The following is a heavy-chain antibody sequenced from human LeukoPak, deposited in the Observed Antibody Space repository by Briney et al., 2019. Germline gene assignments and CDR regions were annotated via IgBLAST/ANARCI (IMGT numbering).Heavy chain of an antibody. CDR3: ARRYNNGWSDY. J-gene: IGHJ4*02. V-gene: IGHV5-10-1*01. D-gene: IGHD6-19*01. Sequence: WMGTIDPSDSYTNYSPSFQGHVTISADKSISTAYLQWSSLKASDTAMYYCARRYNNGWSDYWGQGTLVTVSS. CDR2: IDPSDSYT.